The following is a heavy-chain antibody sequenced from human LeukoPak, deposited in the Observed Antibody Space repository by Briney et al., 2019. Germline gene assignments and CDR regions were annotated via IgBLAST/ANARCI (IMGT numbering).Heavy chain of an antibody. CDR2: ISSSSSTI. J-gene: IGHJ4*02. CDR3: ARDLRSSWYSQYFDY. Sequence: GGSLRLSCAASGFTFSSYGMNWVRQAPGKGLEWVSYISSSSSTIYYADSVKGRFTISRDNAKNSLYLQMNSLRAEDTAVYYCARDLRSSWYSQYFDYWGQGTLVTVSS. V-gene: IGHV3-48*01. CDR1: GFTFSSYG. D-gene: IGHD6-13*01.